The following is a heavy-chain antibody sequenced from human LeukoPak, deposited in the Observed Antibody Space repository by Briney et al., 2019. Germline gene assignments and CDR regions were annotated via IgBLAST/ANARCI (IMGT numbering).Heavy chain of an antibody. V-gene: IGHV3-11*01. Sequence: GGSLRLSCAASGFTFSDFYMSWIRQAPGKGLEWVSYISSSGSTTYYADSVKGRFTISRDNAKNSLYLQMNSLRAEDTAMYYCARDSTYSSWRDYWGQGTLVTVSS. J-gene: IGHJ4*02. CDR2: ISSSGSTT. D-gene: IGHD6-19*01. CDR1: GFTFSDFY. CDR3: ARDSTYSSWRDY.